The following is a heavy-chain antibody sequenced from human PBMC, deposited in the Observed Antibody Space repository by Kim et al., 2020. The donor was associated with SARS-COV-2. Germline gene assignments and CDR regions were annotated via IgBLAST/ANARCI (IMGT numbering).Heavy chain of an antibody. CDR3: ARGGGSSSSCYEAYHYGMDF. CDR1: GFTFVNYG. CDR2: INWNGGST. D-gene: IGHD2-2*01. V-gene: IGHV3-20*01. Sequence: GGSLRLSCAASGFTFVNYGMSWVRQVPGKGLEWVSGINWNGGSTGHADSVKGRFTISRDNAKNSLFLQMNRLRAEDTAFYHCARGGGSSSSCYEAYHYGMDFWGQATTVTVS. J-gene: IGHJ6*02.